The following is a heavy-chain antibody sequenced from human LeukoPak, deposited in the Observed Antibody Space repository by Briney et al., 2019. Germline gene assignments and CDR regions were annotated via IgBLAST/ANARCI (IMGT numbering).Heavy chain of an antibody. J-gene: IGHJ4*02. CDR1: GFTFSSYA. CDR2: ISGSGGST. D-gene: IGHD6-19*01. Sequence: GGSLRLSCAASGFTFSSYAMSWVRQAPGKGLEWVSAISGSGGSTYYADSVKGRFTISRDNSKNTLYLQMNSLRAEDTAVYYCAEPTRLFWYSSGWYVDYWGQGTLVTVSS. CDR3: AEPTRLFWYSSGWYVDY. V-gene: IGHV3-23*01.